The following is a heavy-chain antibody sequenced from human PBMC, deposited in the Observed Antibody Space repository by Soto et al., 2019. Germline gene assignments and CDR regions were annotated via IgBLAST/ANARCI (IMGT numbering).Heavy chain of an antibody. J-gene: IGHJ5*02. V-gene: IGHV4-34*01. Sequence: SETLSLTCAVYGGSFSGYYWSWIRQPPGKGLEWIGEINHSGSTNYNPSLKSRVTISVDTSKNQFSLKLSSVTAADTAVYYCATRTYCSSTSCYKDNWFDPWGQGTLVTAPQ. CDR3: ATRTYCSSTSCYKDNWFDP. D-gene: IGHD2-2*02. CDR2: INHSGST. CDR1: GGSFSGYY.